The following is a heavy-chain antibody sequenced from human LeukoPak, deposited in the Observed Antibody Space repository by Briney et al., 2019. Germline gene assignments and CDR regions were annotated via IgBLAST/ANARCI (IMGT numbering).Heavy chain of an antibody. CDR1: GGSFSGYY. Sequence: PSETLSLTCAVYGGSFSGYYWSWIRQPPGKGLEWIGEINHSGSTNYNPSLKSRVTISVDTSKNQFSLKLSSVTAADTAVYYCARHEVRGVIIGFLDYWGQGTLVTVSS. CDR3: ARHEVRGVIIGFLDY. J-gene: IGHJ4*02. D-gene: IGHD3-10*01. CDR2: INHSGST. V-gene: IGHV4-34*01.